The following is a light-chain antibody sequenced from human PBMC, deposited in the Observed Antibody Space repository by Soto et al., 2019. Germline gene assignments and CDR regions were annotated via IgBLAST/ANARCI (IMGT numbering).Light chain of an antibody. J-gene: IGKJ1*01. CDR2: DAT. V-gene: IGKV3-11*01. CDR1: QSVGTS. CDR3: QQRSDWLWT. Sequence: EIVLTQSPVTLSLSPGERATLSCRASQSVGTSLAWYQQKPGQAPRLLIYDATDRAAGIPARFSGSGSGTDFTLTISRQEHEDFAVYYCQQRSDWLWTFGQGTKVEIK.